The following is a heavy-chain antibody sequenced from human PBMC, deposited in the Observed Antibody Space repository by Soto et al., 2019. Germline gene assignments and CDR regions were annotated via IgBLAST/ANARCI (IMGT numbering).Heavy chain of an antibody. Sequence: QVQLQESGPGLVKPSGTLSLTCAVSGGSISSSHWWTWVRQSPGKGLEYIGEISHSGTSNSNPSLKSRVTLSVDKSKNHFSLTQTSVTAADTAVYYCARVVLTITRGAFDAWGQGTLVIVSS. V-gene: IGHV4-4*02. D-gene: IGHD3-9*01. J-gene: IGHJ3*01. CDR3: ARVVLTITRGAFDA. CDR1: GGSISSSHW. CDR2: ISHSGTS.